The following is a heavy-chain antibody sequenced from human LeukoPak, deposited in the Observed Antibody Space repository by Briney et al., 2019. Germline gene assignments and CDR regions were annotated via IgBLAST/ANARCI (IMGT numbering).Heavy chain of an antibody. Sequence: SETLSLTCAVYGGSFSGYYWSWICQPPGKGLEWIGEINHSGSTNYNPSLKSRVTISVDTSKNQFSLKLSSVTAADTAVYYCARATIALLRVTGASFDIWGQGTMVTVSS. J-gene: IGHJ3*02. V-gene: IGHV4-34*01. CDR3: ARATIALLRVTGASFDI. CDR1: GGSFSGYY. CDR2: INHSGST. D-gene: IGHD2-21*02.